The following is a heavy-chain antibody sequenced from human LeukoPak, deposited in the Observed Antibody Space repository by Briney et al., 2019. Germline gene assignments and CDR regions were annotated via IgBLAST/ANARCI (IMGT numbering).Heavy chain of an antibody. V-gene: IGHV1-46*01. CDR3: AREAPICTHADCRTGFDY. Sequence: ASVKVSCKASGYTFSSYHIHWVRQAPGQGLEWMGKINPSFNPGPEITTYAQKFQGRVTMTRDTSTNTVYMELSSLRSEDTAVYYCAREAPICTHADCRTGFDYWGQGTLVAVSS. J-gene: IGHJ4*02. D-gene: IGHD1-1*01. CDR2: INPSFNPGPEIT. CDR1: GYTFSSYH.